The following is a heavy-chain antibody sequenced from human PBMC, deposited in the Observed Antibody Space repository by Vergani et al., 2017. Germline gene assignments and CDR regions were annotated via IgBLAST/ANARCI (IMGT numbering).Heavy chain of an antibody. Sequence: EVQLVESGGGLVQPGGSLRLSCAASGFTFSSYDMHWVRQATGKGLEWVSAIGTAGDTYYPGSVKGRFTISRDNAKNSRYLQMNSLRAEDTAVYYCARDGRGYDILTGYVPAHCFDYWGQGTLVTVSS. D-gene: IGHD3-9*01. CDR2: IGTAGDT. J-gene: IGHJ4*02. V-gene: IGHV3-13*04. CDR3: ARDGRGYDILTGYVPAHCFDY. CDR1: GFTFSSYD.